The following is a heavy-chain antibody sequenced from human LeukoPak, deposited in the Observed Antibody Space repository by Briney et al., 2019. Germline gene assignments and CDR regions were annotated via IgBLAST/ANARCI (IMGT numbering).Heavy chain of an antibody. CDR1: GGSISNYY. J-gene: IGHJ4*02. Sequence: SETLSLTCTVSGGSISNYYWSWIRQPAGKGLEWIGRINTSGSTNYNPSLESRVTMSVGTSNNQFSLKLNSVTAADTAVYFCARSRGTALITRFDYWGQGTLVTVSS. CDR2: INTSGST. D-gene: IGHD5-18*01. CDR3: ARSRGTALITRFDY. V-gene: IGHV4-4*07.